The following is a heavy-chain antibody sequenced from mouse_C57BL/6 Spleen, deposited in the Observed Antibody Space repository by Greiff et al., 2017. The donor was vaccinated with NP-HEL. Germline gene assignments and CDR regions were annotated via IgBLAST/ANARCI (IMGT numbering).Heavy chain of an antibody. CDR1: GYTFTSYW. D-gene: IGHD2-1*01. V-gene: IGHV1-69*01. J-gene: IGHJ4*01. Sequence: VQLQQPGAELVMPGASVKLSCKASGYTFTSYWMHWMKQRPGQGLEWIGEIDPSDSYTNYNQKFKGKSTLTVDKSSSTAYMQLSSLTSEDSAVYYCAGGNYGFNYAMDYWGQGTSVTVSS. CDR2: IDPSDSYT. CDR3: AGGNYGFNYAMDY.